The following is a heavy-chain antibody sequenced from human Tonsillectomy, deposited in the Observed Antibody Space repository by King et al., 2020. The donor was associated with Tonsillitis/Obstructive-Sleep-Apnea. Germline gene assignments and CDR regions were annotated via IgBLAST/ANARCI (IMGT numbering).Heavy chain of an antibody. Sequence: VQLVESGGGLVQPVGSLRLSCAASGYTLSNYWMAWVRQAPGKGPEWVANINQDGTTKNHIDSVKGRFTISRDNAKNSLYLQMNSLRAEDTAFYYCARDVTGNLDFWRQGTLVTVSS. CDR3: ARDVTGNLDF. D-gene: IGHD2-21*02. CDR1: GYTLSNYW. V-gene: IGHV3-7*03. CDR2: INQDGTTK. J-gene: IGHJ4*02.